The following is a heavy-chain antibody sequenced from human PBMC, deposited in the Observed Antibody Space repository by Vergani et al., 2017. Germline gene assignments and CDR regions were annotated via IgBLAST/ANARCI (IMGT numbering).Heavy chain of an antibody. J-gene: IGHJ1*01. Sequence: QVHLVESGGGVVQPGRSLRLSCVVSGFTSSYSGIHWVRLAPGKGLEWVAVISYDGTQKYYADSVKGRFTISRDNSKSTLYLQMNSLRTEDTAVYYCATKSCGTPGCQIGYFREWGQGTLVTVSS. D-gene: IGHD1-1*01. V-gene: IGHV3-30*03. CDR2: ISYDGTQK. CDR3: ATKSCGTPGCQIGYFRE. CDR1: GFTSSYSG.